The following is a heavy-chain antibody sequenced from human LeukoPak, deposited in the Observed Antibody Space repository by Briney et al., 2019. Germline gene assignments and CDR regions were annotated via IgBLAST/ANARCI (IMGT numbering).Heavy chain of an antibody. CDR3: ARVPRSGGSIDY. D-gene: IGHD6-19*01. CDR1: GFTFSDYY. Sequence: GGSLRLSCAASGFTFSDYYMTWIRQAPGKGLEWVPYISSSGSTTHYADSVKGRFTISRNNAKNSLFVQMSNLRAEDTAVYYCARVPRSGGSIDYWGQGTLVTVSS. V-gene: IGHV3-11*01. CDR2: ISSSGSTT. J-gene: IGHJ4*02.